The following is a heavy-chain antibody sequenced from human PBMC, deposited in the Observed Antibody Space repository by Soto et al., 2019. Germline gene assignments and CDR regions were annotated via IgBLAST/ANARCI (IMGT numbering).Heavy chain of an antibody. D-gene: IGHD5-18*01. CDR3: ARGPLRFSAMAI. Sequence: SVKVSCKTSGDSFKKNVFTWVRQAPGQGLEWMGGNNPALGKTNYIEKFQGRVTITVDDATRTVYMEVRDLTSEDTAIYYCARGPLRFSAMAIWGQGTTVTVSS. CDR2: NNPALGKT. V-gene: IGHV1-69*10. J-gene: IGHJ6*02. CDR1: GDSFKKNV.